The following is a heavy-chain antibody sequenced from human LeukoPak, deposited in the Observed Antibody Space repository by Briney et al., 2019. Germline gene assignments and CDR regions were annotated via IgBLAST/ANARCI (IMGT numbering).Heavy chain of an antibody. D-gene: IGHD3-22*01. V-gene: IGHV3-7*01. CDR2: IKEDGSRI. CDR1: GFTFSYYW. J-gene: IGHJ4*02. Sequence: GGSLRLSCAASGFTFSYYWMSWVRQAPGKGLEWVANIKEDGSRIYYIDSVKGRFTVSRDNAKSSLYLQMNSLRAEDTAVYYCARDPYFDSSGYPGYWGQGTLVTVSS. CDR3: ARDPYFDSSGYPGY.